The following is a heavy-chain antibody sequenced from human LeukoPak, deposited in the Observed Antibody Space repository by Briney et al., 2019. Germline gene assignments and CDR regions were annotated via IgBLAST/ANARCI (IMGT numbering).Heavy chain of an antibody. CDR2: ISSSSSYI. D-gene: IGHD3-10*01. CDR3: AGCYYGSGPSVY. J-gene: IGHJ4*02. V-gene: IGHV3-21*01. CDR1: GFTFSSYS. Sequence: GGSLRLSCAASGFTFSSYSMNWVRQAPGKGLEWVSSISSSSSYIYYADSVKGRFIISRDNAKNSLYLQMNSLRAEDTAVYYCAGCYYGSGPSVYWGQGTLVTVSS.